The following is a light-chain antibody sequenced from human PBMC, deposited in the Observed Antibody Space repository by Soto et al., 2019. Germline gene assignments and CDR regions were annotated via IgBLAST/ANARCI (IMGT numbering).Light chain of an antibody. Sequence: QSALTQPPSASGSPGQSVTISCTGTSSDVGGYNYVSWYQQHPGKAPKLMIYDVTNRPSGVSNRFSGSKSGNMASLTISGLQAEDEADYYCSSYANYNVVFGGGTKLTVL. CDR2: DVT. V-gene: IGLV2-8*01. J-gene: IGLJ2*01. CDR3: SSYANYNVV. CDR1: SSDVGGYNY.